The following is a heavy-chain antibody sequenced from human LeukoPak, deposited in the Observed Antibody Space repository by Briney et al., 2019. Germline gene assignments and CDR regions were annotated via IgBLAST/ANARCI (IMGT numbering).Heavy chain of an antibody. D-gene: IGHD1-26*01. V-gene: IGHV1-69*05. CDR2: IIPIFGTA. CDR1: GGTFSSYA. CDR3: ARATLVGATFPHAFDI. Sequence: GASVKVSCKASGGTFSSYAISWVRQAPGQGLEWMGGIIPIFGTANYAQKFQGRVTITTDESTSTAYMELSSLRSEDTAVYYCARATLVGATFPHAFDIWAKGQWSPSLQ. J-gene: IGHJ3*02.